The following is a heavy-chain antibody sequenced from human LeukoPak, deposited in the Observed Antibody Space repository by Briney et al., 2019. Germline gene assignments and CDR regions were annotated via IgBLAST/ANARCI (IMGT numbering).Heavy chain of an antibody. CDR2: ISSSGSTI. V-gene: IGHV3-48*04. J-gene: IGHJ4*02. CDR3: ARVRGYCSGGSCPNQFDY. CDR1: GFTFSSYS. Sequence: GGSLRLSCAASGFTFSSYSMNWVRQAPGKGLEWVSYISSSGSTIYYADSVKGRFTISRDNAKNSLYLQMNSLRAEDTAVYYCARVRGYCSGGSCPNQFDYWGQGTLVTVSS. D-gene: IGHD2-15*01.